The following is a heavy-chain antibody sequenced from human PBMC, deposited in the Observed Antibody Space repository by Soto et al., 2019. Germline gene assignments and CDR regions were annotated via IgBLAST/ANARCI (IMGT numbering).Heavy chain of an antibody. D-gene: IGHD3-10*01. CDR2: ISYDGSNK. Sequence: GGSLRLSCAASGFTFSDYYMSWIRQAPGKGLEWVAVISYDGSNKYYADSVKGRFTISRDNSKNTLYLQMNSLRAEDTAVYYCARDHYYGSGSYLNYYYYYGMDVWGQGTTVTVSS. J-gene: IGHJ6*02. CDR1: GFTFSDYY. V-gene: IGHV3-30-3*01. CDR3: ARDHYYGSGSYLNYYYYYGMDV.